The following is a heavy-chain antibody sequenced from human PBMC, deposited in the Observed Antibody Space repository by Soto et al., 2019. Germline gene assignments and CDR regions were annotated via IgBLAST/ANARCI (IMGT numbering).Heavy chain of an antibody. J-gene: IGHJ4*02. D-gene: IGHD2-21*02. Sequence: PSETLSLTCTVSGGSISSYYWSWIRQPPGKGLEWIGYIYYSGSTNYNPSLKSRVSMSVDTSRNQFSLKLSSVTAADTAVYYCARVGYCGGDCSFPDYWGQGTLVTVSS. CDR2: IYYSGST. CDR3: ARVGYCGGDCSFPDY. CDR1: GGSISSYY. V-gene: IGHV4-59*01.